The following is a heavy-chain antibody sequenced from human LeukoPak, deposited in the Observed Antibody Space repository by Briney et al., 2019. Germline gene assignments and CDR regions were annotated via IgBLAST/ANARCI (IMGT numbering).Heavy chain of an antibody. D-gene: IGHD3-10*01. CDR2: ISSSGNTI. J-gene: IGHJ5*02. Sequence: GGSLRLSCAASGFTFSDYYMSWIRQAPGKGLEWVSYISSSGNTIYYADSVRGRFIISRDNAKNSLYLQMNSLRAEDTAVYYCARDFRAAFDPWGQGTLVTVSS. V-gene: IGHV3-11*01. CDR1: GFTFSDYY. CDR3: ARDFRAAFDP.